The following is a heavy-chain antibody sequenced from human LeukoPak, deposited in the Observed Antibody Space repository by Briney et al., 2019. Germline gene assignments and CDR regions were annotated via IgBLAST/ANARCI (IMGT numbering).Heavy chain of an antibody. CDR1: GYSFTSYW. V-gene: IGHV5-51*01. CDR3: ARSSIGRYYYGSGSYPPLDY. J-gene: IGHJ4*02. Sequence: GESLQISSKGSGYSFTSYWSGWVRQMPGKGLEWMGIIYPGDSDTRYSPSFQGQVTISADKSISTAYLQWSSLKASDTAMYYCARSSIGRYYYGSGSYPPLDYWGQGTLVTVSS. D-gene: IGHD3-10*01. CDR2: IYPGDSDT.